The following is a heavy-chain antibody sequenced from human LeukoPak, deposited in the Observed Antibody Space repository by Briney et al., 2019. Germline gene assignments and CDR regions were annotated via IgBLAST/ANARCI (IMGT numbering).Heavy chain of an antibody. D-gene: IGHD2-2*01. CDR1: GYPFTRYG. J-gene: IGHJ4*02. V-gene: IGHV1-18*01. CDR3: ATYYCSTTSCYPYFFDY. CDR2: INPDNGNT. Sequence: ASVKVSCKASGYPFTRYGISWGRQAPGQGLEWMGWINPDNGNTKYAQKFQGRVTMTTDTSTSTAHMELRSLRSDDTAVYYCATYYCSTTSCYPYFFDYWGQGTLVTVSS.